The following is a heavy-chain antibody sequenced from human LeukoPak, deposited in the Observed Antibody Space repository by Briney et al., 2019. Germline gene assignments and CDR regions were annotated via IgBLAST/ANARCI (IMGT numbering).Heavy chain of an antibody. CDR1: GGSVSSGSYY. Sequence: KSSETLSLTCTVSGGSVSSGSYYWSWIRQPPGEGLEWIGYIYYSGSTNYNPSLKSRVTISVDTSKNQFSLKLSSVTAADTAVYYCARESSGYYHYFDYWGQGTLVTVSS. J-gene: IGHJ4*02. CDR2: IYYSGST. V-gene: IGHV4-61*01. D-gene: IGHD3-22*01. CDR3: ARESSGYYHYFDY.